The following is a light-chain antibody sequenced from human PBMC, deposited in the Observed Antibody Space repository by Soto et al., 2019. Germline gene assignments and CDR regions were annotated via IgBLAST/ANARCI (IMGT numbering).Light chain of an antibody. V-gene: IGKV3-11*01. CDR1: QNVSSY. CDR3: QQRF. CDR2: DAS. J-gene: IGKJ3*01. Sequence: EVVLTQSPGTLSLSPGERATLSRRASQNVSSYVAWYQQKPGQSPRLLIYDASKRATGIPARFSGSGSGADFTLTISSLEPEDFAFYYCQQRFFGPGTKVDLK.